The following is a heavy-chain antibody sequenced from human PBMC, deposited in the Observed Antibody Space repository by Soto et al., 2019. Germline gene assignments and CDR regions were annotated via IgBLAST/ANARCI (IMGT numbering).Heavy chain of an antibody. D-gene: IGHD3-3*01. Sequence: SVKVSCKASGGTFSSCAISWVRQAPGQGLEWMGGIIPIFGTANYAQKFQGRVTITADESTSTAYMELSSLRSEDTAVYYCARVTYGQFSPPYYYYYGMDVWGQGTTVTVSS. CDR1: GGTFSSCA. J-gene: IGHJ6*02. V-gene: IGHV1-69*13. CDR3: ARVTYGQFSPPYYYYYGMDV. CDR2: IIPIFGTA.